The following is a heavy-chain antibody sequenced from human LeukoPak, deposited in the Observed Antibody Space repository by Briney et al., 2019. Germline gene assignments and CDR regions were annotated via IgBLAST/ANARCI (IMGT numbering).Heavy chain of an antibody. D-gene: IGHD3-3*01. CDR1: GYTFTSYD. CDR3: ARHRSRRLRFLEWFEGGMDV. Sequence: ASVKVSCKASGYTFTSYDINWVPQATGQGLEWMGWMNPNSGNTGYAQKFQGRVTMTRNTSISTAYMELSSLRSEDTAVYYCARHRSRRLRFLEWFEGGMDVWGQGTTVTVSS. J-gene: IGHJ6*02. V-gene: IGHV1-8*01. CDR2: MNPNSGNT.